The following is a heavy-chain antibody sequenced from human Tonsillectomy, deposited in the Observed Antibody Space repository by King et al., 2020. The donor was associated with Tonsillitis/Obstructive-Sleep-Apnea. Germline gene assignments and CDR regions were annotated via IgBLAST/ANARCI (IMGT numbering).Heavy chain of an antibody. CDR3: ARDGATIFGLGGNWFDP. V-gene: IGHV4-31*03. CDR1: GGSISSGGYY. D-gene: IGHD3-3*01. CDR2: IYYSGST. Sequence: QLQESGPGLVKPSQTLSLTCTVSGGSISSGGYYWSWIRQHPGKGLEWIGYIYYSGSTYYNPSLKSRVTISVDTSKNQFSLKLSAVTAADTAVYYCARDGATIFGLGGNWFDPWGQGTLVTVSS. J-gene: IGHJ5*02.